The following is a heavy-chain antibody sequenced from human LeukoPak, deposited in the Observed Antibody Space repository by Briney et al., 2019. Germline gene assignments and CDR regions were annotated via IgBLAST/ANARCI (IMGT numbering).Heavy chain of an antibody. V-gene: IGHV3-33*01. CDR2: LWYDGSNE. Sequence: GGSLRLSCVASGFTFRGYGMHWVRQAPGKGLEWLSLLWYDGSNEYYADSVKGRFTISRDNSKNTLYLQMNSLRAEDTAVYYCATSITAAGIIDYWGQGTLVTVSS. D-gene: IGHD6-13*01. J-gene: IGHJ4*02. CDR1: GFTFRGYG. CDR3: ATSITAAGIIDY.